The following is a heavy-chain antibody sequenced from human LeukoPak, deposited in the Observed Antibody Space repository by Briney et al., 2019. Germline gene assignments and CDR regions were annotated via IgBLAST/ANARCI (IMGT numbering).Heavy chain of an antibody. Sequence: ASVKVSCKASGYIFTGYYIHWVRQVPGQGLEWMGWIDPNSGDTNYAQNFQGRVTMTRDTSISTAYMELSSLRSDDTAVYFCARVGTPGGVATKLPHYWGQGTLVTVSS. CDR3: ARVGTPGGVATKLPHY. CDR1: GYIFTGYY. V-gene: IGHV1-2*02. D-gene: IGHD5-24*01. CDR2: IDPNSGDT. J-gene: IGHJ4*02.